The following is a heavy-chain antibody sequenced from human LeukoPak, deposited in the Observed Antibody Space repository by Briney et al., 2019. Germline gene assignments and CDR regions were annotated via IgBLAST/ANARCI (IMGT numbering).Heavy chain of an antibody. V-gene: IGHV3-30*18. J-gene: IGHJ4*02. CDR1: GFTFSSYG. Sequence: GGSLRLSCAASGFTFSSYGMHWVRQAPGKGLEWVAVISYDGSNKYYADSVKGRFTISRDNSKNTLYLQMNSLRAEDTAVYYCAKDSGGMPFDYWGQGTLVTVSS. CDR2: ISYDGSNK. CDR3: AKDSGGMPFDY. D-gene: IGHD3-10*01.